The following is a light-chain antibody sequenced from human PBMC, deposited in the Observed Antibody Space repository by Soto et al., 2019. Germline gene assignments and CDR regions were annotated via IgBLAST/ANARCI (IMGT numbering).Light chain of an antibody. J-gene: IGLJ1*01. V-gene: IGLV2-8*01. CDR1: SSDVGGYNY. CDR3: RSYAGSDMFV. CDR2: DVR. Sequence: QSALTQPPSASGSPGQSVTISCTGTSSDVGGYNYVSWYQQHPGKAPKLIIYDVRERPSGVPDRFSGSKSGNTASLTVSGLQAENEADYYYRSYAGSDMFVFGTGTKLTVL.